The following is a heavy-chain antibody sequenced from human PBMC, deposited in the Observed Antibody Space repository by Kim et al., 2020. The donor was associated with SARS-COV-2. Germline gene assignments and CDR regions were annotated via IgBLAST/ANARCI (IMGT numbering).Heavy chain of an antibody. CDR1: GGSFSGYY. V-gene: IGHV4-34*01. CDR3: ARRIPTSWDLDY. CDR2: INHSGST. J-gene: IGHJ4*02. D-gene: IGHD2-2*01. Sequence: SETLSLTCAVYGGSFSGYYWSWIRQPPGKGLEWIGEINHSGSTNYNPSLKSRVTISVDTSKNQFSLKLSSVTAADTAVYYCARRIPTSWDLDYWGQGTLVTVSS.